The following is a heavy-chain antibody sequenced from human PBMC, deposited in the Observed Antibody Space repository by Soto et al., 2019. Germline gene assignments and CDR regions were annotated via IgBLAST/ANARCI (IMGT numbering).Heavy chain of an antibody. CDR3: ASGLYYFENDF. D-gene: IGHD3-22*01. CDR1: VFTVSVKY. CDR2: IYSGGNT. V-gene: IGHV3-53*01. Sequence: WGSLRLSCAFSVFTVSVKYMSWVRQAPGKGLALVSVIYSGGNTYYADSVKGRFTISRDKSKNTLYLQLNSLRAEDTAVYYCASGLYYFENDFWGQGTLVNVSS. J-gene: IGHJ4*02.